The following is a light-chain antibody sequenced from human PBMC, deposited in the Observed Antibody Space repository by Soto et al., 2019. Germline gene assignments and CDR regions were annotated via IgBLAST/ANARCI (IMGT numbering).Light chain of an antibody. V-gene: IGLV2-23*02. CDR3: SSFARSSTP. J-gene: IGLJ1*01. CDR1: RSDVGSNNL. CDR2: EVS. Sequence: QSVLTQPASLSGSPGQSISISCTGTRSDVGSNNLVSWYQQHPGKAPKLMIYEVSRRPSGVSNRFSGSKSGNTASLTISGLQAEDEADYYCSSFARSSTPFGSGTKVTVL.